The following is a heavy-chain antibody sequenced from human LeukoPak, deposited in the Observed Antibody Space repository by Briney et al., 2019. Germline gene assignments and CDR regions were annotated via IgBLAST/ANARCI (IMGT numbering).Heavy chain of an antibody. CDR3: VRRNY. V-gene: IGHV3-74*01. Sequence: PGGSLRLSCAASGFTFSSYWMHWVRQAPGKGLVWVSRISSDGSSTSYADSVKGRFTIPRDNAQNTLDLQMNSLRAEDTAVYYCVRRNYWGQGTLVTVSS. CDR1: GFTFSSYW. J-gene: IGHJ4*01. CDR2: ISSDGSST.